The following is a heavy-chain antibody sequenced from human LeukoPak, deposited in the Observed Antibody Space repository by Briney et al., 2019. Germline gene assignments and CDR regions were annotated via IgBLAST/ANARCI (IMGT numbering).Heavy chain of an antibody. CDR2: TYSGGST. Sequence: GGSLRLSCAASGFTVSSNYMSWVRQAPGKGLEWVSVTYSGGSTYYADSVKGRFTISRDNSKNTLYFQMNSLSAEDTAMYYCARSMSGSRELWGQGTLVTVSS. CDR3: ARSMSGSREL. V-gene: IGHV3-53*01. CDR1: GFTVSSNY. D-gene: IGHD1-26*01. J-gene: IGHJ4*02.